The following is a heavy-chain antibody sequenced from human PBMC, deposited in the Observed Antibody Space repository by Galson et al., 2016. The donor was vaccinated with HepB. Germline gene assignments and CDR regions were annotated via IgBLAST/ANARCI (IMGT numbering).Heavy chain of an antibody. CDR3: ARDSSSQWELTH. J-gene: IGHJ4*02. CDR1: GFTLSNYA. CDR2: ISDSGAGT. Sequence: SLRHSYASSGFTLSNYALSRFRQAPGKGLEWVSDISDSGAGTYYEDAVKGRFTISRDSSKNTYLQMNSLRAEDTAVYYCARDSSSQWELTHWGQGTLVTVSS. V-gene: IGHV3-23*01. D-gene: IGHD1-26*01.